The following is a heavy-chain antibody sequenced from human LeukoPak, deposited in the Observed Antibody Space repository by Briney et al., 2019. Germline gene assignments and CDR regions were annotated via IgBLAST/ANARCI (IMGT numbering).Heavy chain of an antibody. Sequence: SETLSLTCTVSGGSLSSYYWSWIRQPARKGLEWIGEINHSGSTNYNPSLKCRVTISVDTSKHQFSLKLSSVTAADTALYYCAGGVGDSSDYYYLGYWGRGTRVTVSS. CDR2: INHSGST. CDR1: GGSLSSYY. V-gene: IGHV4-34*01. CDR3: AGGVGDSSDYYYLGY. D-gene: IGHD3-22*01. J-gene: IGHJ4*02.